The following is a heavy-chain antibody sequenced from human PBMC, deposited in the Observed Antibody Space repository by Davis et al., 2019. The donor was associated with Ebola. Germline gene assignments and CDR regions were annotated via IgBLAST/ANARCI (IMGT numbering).Heavy chain of an antibody. J-gene: IGHJ6*02. CDR3: VREGRYRGSRSSYWSRRGPKSYDVGDV. CDR2: INHSGST. CDR1: GGFISSSSYY. V-gene: IGHV4-39*02. D-gene: IGHD3-10*01. Sequence: SETLSLTCTVSGGFISSSSYYWSWIRQPPGKGLEWIGEINHSGSTNYNPSLKSRVTISVDTSKNQFSLKLSSVTAADTAVYYCVREGRYRGSRSSYWSRRGPKSYDVGDVWGQGTTVSVSS.